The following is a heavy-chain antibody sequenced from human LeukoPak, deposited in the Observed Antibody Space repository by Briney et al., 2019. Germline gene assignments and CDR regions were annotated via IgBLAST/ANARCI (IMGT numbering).Heavy chain of an antibody. CDR1: GFTFSSYA. D-gene: IGHD6-13*01. CDR2: ISYDGSNK. CDR3: AKTIAAVWESGEIYI. V-gene: IGHV3-30-3*02. J-gene: IGHJ3*02. Sequence: PGGSLRLSCAASGFTFSSYAMHWVRQAPGKGLEWVAVISYDGSNKYYADSVKGRFTISRDNSKNTLYLQMNSLRAEGTAVYYCAKTIAAVWESGEIYILGQGTNVPVSS.